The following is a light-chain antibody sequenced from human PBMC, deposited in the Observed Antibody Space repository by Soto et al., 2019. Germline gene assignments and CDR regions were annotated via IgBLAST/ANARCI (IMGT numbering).Light chain of an antibody. J-gene: IGKJ3*01. CDR2: WAS. V-gene: IGKV4-1*01. CDR3: QQYYTTPIT. CDR1: QSVLYSSNNENY. Sequence: DIVMTQSPDSLAVSLGERATINCKSSQSVLYSSNNENYLAWYQRKPGQPPKLLIYWASTRESGVPDRFSGSGSRTDFTLTISSPQAEDVAVYYCQQYYTTPITFGPGTKVDIK.